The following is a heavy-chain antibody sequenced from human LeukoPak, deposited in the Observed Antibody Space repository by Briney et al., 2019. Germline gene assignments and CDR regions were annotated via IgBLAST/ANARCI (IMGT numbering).Heavy chain of an antibody. Sequence: GGSLRLSCAASGFTFSSYAMSWVRQAPGKGLEWVSAISGSGGSTYYADSVKGRFTISRDNSKNTLYLQMNSLRAEDTAVYYCAKPYCSSTSCPPNYWGQGTLVTVSS. D-gene: IGHD2-2*01. V-gene: IGHV3-23*01. CDR1: GFTFSSYA. CDR2: ISGSGGST. CDR3: AKPYCSSTSCPPNY. J-gene: IGHJ4*02.